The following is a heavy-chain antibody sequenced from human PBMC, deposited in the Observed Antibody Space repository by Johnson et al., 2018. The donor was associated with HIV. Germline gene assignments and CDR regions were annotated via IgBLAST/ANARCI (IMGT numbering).Heavy chain of an antibody. CDR1: GFTFSSYT. D-gene: IGHD1-26*01. CDR3: AKESKWESRTPNACDI. V-gene: IGHV3-30*09. J-gene: IGHJ3*02. CDR2: ISYDGSNK. Sequence: QVQLVESGGGVVQPGRSLRLSCAASGFTFSSYTMHWVRQAPGKGLEWVAVISYDGSNKYYADSVKGRFAISRDNSKNTLFLQMKSLRAEDTAVYYRAKESKWESRTPNACDIWGQGTMVTVSS.